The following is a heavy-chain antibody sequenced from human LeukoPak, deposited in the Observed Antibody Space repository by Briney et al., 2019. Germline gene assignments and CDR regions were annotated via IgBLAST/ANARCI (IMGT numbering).Heavy chain of an antibody. D-gene: IGHD5-12*01. V-gene: IGHV4-38-2*02. CDR2: IYHSGST. CDR3: ARDDIESGYSGYAAVED. J-gene: IGHJ4*02. CDR1: GYSISSGYY. Sequence: SETLSLTCAVSGYSISSGYYWGWIRQPPGKGLEWIGSIYHSGSTYYNPSLKSRVTISVDTSKNQFSLKLSSVTAADTAVYYCARDDIESGYSGYAAVEDWGQGTLVTVSS.